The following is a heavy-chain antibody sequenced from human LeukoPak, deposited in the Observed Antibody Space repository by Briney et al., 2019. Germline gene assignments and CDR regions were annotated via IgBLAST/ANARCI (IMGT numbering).Heavy chain of an antibody. CDR2: INPNSGGT. D-gene: IGHD6-13*01. CDR1: GYTFTSYG. V-gene: IGHV1-2*02. J-gene: IGHJ6*02. Sequence: ASVKVSCKASGYTFTSYGISWVRQAPGQGLEWMGWINPNSGGTNYAQKFQGRVTMTRDTSISTAYMELSRLRSDDTAVYYCASAAAAGITPYYYYGMDVWGQGTTVTVSS. CDR3: ASAAAAGITPYYYYGMDV.